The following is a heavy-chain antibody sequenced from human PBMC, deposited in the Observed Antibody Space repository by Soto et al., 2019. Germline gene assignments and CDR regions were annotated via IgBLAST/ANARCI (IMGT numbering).Heavy chain of an antibody. CDR3: AHIVVAGLGYYFDY. Sequence: QITLKESGPTLVKPTQTLTLTCTFSGFSLSSTRMAVGWIHQPPGKALELLALIYWDDDKRYSPFLKSRLTITKDTSKNQVVLTMSNMDPVDTARYYCAHIVVAGLGYYFDYWGQGTLVTVSS. V-gene: IGHV2-5*02. D-gene: IGHD6-19*01. J-gene: IGHJ4*02. CDR2: IYWDDDK. CDR1: GFSLSSTRMA.